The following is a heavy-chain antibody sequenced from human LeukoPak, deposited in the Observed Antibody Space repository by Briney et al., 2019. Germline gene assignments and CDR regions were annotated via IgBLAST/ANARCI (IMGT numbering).Heavy chain of an antibody. J-gene: IGHJ6*03. CDR2: ISGYNGNP. CDR3: ARLPMGFTDDGYYFYMDV. Sequence: ASVKVSFKASGYTFTTYGITWVRQAPGQVLEWMGWISGYNGNPNYAHKFQGRVTMTTDTSTTTAYMELRSLRSDDTAVYYCARLPMGFTDDGYYFYMDVWGRGTTVTVSS. CDR1: GYTFTTYG. V-gene: IGHV1-18*01. D-gene: IGHD1-1*01.